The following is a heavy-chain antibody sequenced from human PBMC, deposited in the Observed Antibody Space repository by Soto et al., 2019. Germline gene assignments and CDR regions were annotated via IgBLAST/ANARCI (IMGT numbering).Heavy chain of an antibody. J-gene: IGHJ4*02. Sequence: PGGSLRLSCAASGFTFSSYAMHWVRQAPGKGLEWVAVIWYDGSNKYYADSVKGRFTISRDNSKNTLYLQMNSLRAEDTAVYYCARDLLVRAVWGIFDEWGQRTLVTVSS. CDR1: GFTFSSYA. V-gene: IGHV3-33*08. D-gene: IGHD3-16*01. CDR3: ARDLLVRAVWGIFDE. CDR2: IWYDGSNK.